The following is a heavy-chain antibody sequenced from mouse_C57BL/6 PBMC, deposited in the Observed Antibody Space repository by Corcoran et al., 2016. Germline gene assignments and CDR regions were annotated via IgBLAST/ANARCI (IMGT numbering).Heavy chain of an antibody. J-gene: IGHJ2*01. CDR3: ARITAQATLYYFDY. CDR1: GFSLSTSGMG. V-gene: IGHV8-12*01. Sequence: QVTLKESGPGILQSSQTLSLPCSFSGFSLSTSGMGVSWIRQPSGKGLEWLAHIYWDDDKRYNPSLKSRLTISKVTSSNQVFLKITSVDTADTATYDCARITAQATLYYFDYWGQGTTLTVSS. D-gene: IGHD3-2*02. CDR2: IYWDDDK.